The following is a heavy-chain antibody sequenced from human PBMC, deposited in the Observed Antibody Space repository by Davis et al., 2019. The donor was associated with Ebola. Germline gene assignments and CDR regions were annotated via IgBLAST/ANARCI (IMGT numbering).Heavy chain of an antibody. CDR3: AKVRFDYYYGMDV. D-gene: IGHD3-16*01. Sequence: GESLKISCAASGFTFSSYWMSWVRQAPGKGLEWVANIKQDGSEKYYVDSVKGRFTISRDNSKNTLYLQMNSLRVEDTAVYYCAKVRFDYYYGMDVWGQGTTVTVSS. V-gene: IGHV3-7*03. J-gene: IGHJ6*02. CDR1: GFTFSSYW. CDR2: IKQDGSEK.